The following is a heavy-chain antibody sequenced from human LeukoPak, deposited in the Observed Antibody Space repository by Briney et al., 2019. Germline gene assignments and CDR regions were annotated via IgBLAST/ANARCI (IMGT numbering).Heavy chain of an antibody. Sequence: SETLSLTCAVSGGSISSSNWWSWVRQPPGKGLEWIGEIYHSGSTNYNPSLKSRVTISVDKSKNQFSLKLSSVTAADTAVYYCARGTYGSGSYYGYFDYWGQGTLVTVSS. CDR3: ARGTYGSGSYYGYFDY. D-gene: IGHD3-10*01. J-gene: IGHJ4*02. CDR2: IYHSGST. V-gene: IGHV4-4*02. CDR1: GGSISSSNW.